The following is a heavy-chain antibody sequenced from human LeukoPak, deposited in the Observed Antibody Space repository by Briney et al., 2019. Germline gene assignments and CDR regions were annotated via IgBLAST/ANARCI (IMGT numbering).Heavy chain of an antibody. D-gene: IGHD2-15*01. CDR3: AKEGIVVVAAATGHFDY. V-gene: IGHV3-30*02. J-gene: IGHJ4*02. CDR2: VRYDGTYK. CDR1: EFTFDDYA. Sequence: PGRSLRLSCTASEFTFDDYAMNWVRQAPGKGLEWVAFVRYDGTYKSYGDSVKGRFTVSRDNSKNTLYLQMDSLRAEDTAVYYCAKEGIVVVAAATGHFDYWGQGALVTVSS.